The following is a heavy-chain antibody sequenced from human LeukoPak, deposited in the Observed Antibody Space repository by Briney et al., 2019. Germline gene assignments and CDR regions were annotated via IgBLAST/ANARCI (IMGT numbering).Heavy chain of an antibody. CDR2: TTAGGVTM. CDR3: AKGDSGGSYSFDC. J-gene: IGHJ4*02. D-gene: IGHD1-26*01. CDR1: GFTFSGYA. V-gene: IGHV3-23*01. Sequence: GGSLRLSCAASGFTFSGYAMNWVRQAPGKGLEWVSSTTAGGVTMYYADSVKGRFTISGDNSKNTLYLQMNSLTAEDTAVYYCAKGDSGGSYSFDCWGQGTLVTVSS.